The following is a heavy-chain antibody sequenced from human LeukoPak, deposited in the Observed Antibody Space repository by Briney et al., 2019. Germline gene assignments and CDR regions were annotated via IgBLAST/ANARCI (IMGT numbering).Heavy chain of an antibody. CDR2: INYSGST. CDR3: ARGSSGWYEAPYYYYYGMDV. J-gene: IGHJ6*02. V-gene: IGHV4-59*01. Sequence: SETLSLTCTVSGGSITNSYWNWIRQSPGKGLEWIGYINYSGSTNYNPSLKSRVTISVDTSKNQFSLKLSSVTAADTAVYYCARGSSGWYEAPYYYYYGMDVWGQGTTVTVSS. D-gene: IGHD6-19*01. CDR1: GGSITNSY.